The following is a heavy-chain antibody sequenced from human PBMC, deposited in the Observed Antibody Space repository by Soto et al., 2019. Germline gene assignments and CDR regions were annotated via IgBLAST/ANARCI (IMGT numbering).Heavy chain of an antibody. CDR3: ARDRCTTDKCYTHHFDV. D-gene: IGHD2-8*01. V-gene: IGHV1-18*04. CDR2: ISVYTGNT. CDR1: GYTFTSYG. J-gene: IGHJ6*02. Sequence: QVQLVQSGGEVTKPGASVKVSCTSSGYTFTSYGVSWVRQAPGQGLEWLGWISVYTGNTKQAQKFQERVTLPTEASTGTASLELRSLRSDDTAVYYCARDRCTTDKCYTHHFDVWGQGTTVTVSS.